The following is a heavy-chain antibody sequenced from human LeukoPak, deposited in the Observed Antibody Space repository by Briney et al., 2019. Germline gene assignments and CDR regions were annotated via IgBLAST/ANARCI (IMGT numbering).Heavy chain of an antibody. CDR2: IYYGGST. Sequence: SETLSLTCTVSGGSISSYYWSWIRQPPGKGLEWIGYIYYGGSTNYNPSLKSRVTISVDTSKNQFSLKLSSVTAADTAVYYCASLYYYGSGSYYTSFDYWGQGTLVTVSS. CDR3: ASLYYYGSGSYYTSFDY. D-gene: IGHD3-10*01. V-gene: IGHV4-59*01. J-gene: IGHJ4*02. CDR1: GGSISSYY.